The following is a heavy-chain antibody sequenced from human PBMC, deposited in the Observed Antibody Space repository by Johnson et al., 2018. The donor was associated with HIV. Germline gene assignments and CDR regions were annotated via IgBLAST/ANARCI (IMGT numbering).Heavy chain of an antibody. D-gene: IGHD5-18*01. Sequence: HVQLVESGGGVVQPGRSLRLSCAASGFTFSSYAMHWVRQAPGKGLEWVAVISYDGSNKYYADSVKGRFTISRDNSKNTLYLQMNSLRAEDTAVYYCPRETNSAMAGDAFDIWGQGTMVTVSS. CDR1: GFTFSSYA. CDR2: ISYDGSNK. V-gene: IGHV3-30*04. J-gene: IGHJ3*02. CDR3: PRETNSAMAGDAFDI.